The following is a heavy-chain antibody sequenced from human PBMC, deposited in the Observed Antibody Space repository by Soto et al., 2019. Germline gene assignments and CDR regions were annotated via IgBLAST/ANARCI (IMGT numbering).Heavy chain of an antibody. J-gene: IGHJ5*02. CDR2: IIPIFGTA. Sequence: GASVKVSCKASGGTFSSYAISWVRQAPGQGLEWMGGIIPIFGTANYAQKFQGRVTITADESTSTAYMELSSLRSEDTAVYYCAREYCTNGVCGLAWFDPWGQGTLVTVPQ. V-gene: IGHV1-69*13. CDR3: AREYCTNGVCGLAWFDP. D-gene: IGHD2-8*01. CDR1: GGTFSSYA.